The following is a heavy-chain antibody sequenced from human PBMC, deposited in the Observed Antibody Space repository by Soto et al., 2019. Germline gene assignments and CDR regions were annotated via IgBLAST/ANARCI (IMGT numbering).Heavy chain of an antibody. CDR2: IRGSDDST. V-gene: IGHV3-23*01. CDR1: GFTFNNYA. Sequence: EVQLLESGGGLVQPGGSLRLSCAASGFTFNNYAMTWVRQAPGKGLEWVSTIRGSDDSTYYADSVKGRLTFSRDNSKNALYLQMSSLRAEDTPLYYCVKDWTGDTCPCMDVWGKGTTVTVSS. CDR3: VKDWTGDTCPCMDV. J-gene: IGHJ6*01. D-gene: IGHD2-8*02.